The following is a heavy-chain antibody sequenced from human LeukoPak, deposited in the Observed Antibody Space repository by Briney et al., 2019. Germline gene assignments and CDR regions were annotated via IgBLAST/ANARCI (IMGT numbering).Heavy chain of an antibody. D-gene: IGHD3-22*01. CDR3: ARRRRYYDSSGYLNWFES. V-gene: IGHV4-59*08. CDR1: GGSISSYY. CDR2: IYYSGST. Sequence: SETLSLTCTVSGGSISSYYWSWIRQPPGKGLEWIGYIYYSGSTNYNPSLKSRVTISVDTSKNQFSLKLSSVTAADTAVYYCARRRRYYDSSGYLNWFESWGQGTLVTVSS. J-gene: IGHJ5*01.